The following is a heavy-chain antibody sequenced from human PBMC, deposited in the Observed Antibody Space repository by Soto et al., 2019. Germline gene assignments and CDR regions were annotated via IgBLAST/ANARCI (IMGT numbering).Heavy chain of an antibody. CDR1: GFTFSRYA. J-gene: IGHJ4*02. D-gene: IGHD2-8*01. CDR2: ISRDGSSK. V-gene: IGHV3-30-3*01. Sequence: QVHLVESGGGVVQPGGSLRLSCVASGFTFSRYAMHWVRQAPGQGLEWVAVISRDGSSKYYGDYVKGRFTVSRDNSNNTLYLSMTSLRPDDTAVFYCARSRNGAFPDSINFWGQGTLVTVSS. CDR3: ARSRNGAFPDSINF.